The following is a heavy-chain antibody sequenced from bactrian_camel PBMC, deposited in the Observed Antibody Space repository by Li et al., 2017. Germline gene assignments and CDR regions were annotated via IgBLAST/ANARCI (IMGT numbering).Heavy chain of an antibody. J-gene: IGHJ4*01. Sequence: HVQLVESGGGSVQAGGSLRLSCAGSGYRTYCMGWFRQAPGKEREEVAVISDDGHTRYAESVKDRFTISKDNAKNTLYLQMNSLEPEDTAVYYCAADLFAFGLSPQYKYWGQGTQVTVS. V-gene: IGHV3S53*01. CDR2: ISDDGHT. D-gene: IGHD1*01. CDR1: GYRTYC. CDR3: AADLFAFGLSPQYKY.